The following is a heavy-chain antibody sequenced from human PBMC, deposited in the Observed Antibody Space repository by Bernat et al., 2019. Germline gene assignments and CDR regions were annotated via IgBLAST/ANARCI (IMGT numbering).Heavy chain of an antibody. CDR3: AKEYYYGSGSYPYWYFDL. J-gene: IGHJ2*01. V-gene: IGHV3-30*18. D-gene: IGHD3-10*01. CDR1: GFTFSSYG. Sequence: QVQLVESGGGVVQPGRSLRLSCAASGFTFSSYGMHWVRQAPGKGLEWVAVISYDGSNKYYADSVKGRFTISRDNSKNTLYPQMNSLRAEDTAVYYCAKEYYYGSGSYPYWYFDLWGRGTLVTVSS. CDR2: ISYDGSNK.